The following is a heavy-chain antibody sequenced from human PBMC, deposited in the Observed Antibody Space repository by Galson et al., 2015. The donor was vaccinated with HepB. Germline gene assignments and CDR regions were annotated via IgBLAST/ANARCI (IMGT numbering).Heavy chain of an antibody. CDR3: AKLQPRHNGVSYSSDWGEMDA. D-gene: IGHD2-8*01. CDR2: ISPSGDMS. Sequence: KGLEWVSGISPSGDMSFIADSVRGRLTISRDNSKKTLYLHMKNLRAEDTAVYYCAKLQPRHNGVSYSSDWGEMDAWGQGTPVTVSS. J-gene: IGHJ5*02. V-gene: IGHV3-23*01.